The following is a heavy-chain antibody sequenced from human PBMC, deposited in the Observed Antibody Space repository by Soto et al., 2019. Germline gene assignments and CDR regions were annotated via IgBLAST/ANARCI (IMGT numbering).Heavy chain of an antibody. V-gene: IGHV1-69*13. CDR3: ARDKHTYRAIFGVVIDWFAL. Sequence: AASVKVSCKASGGTFSSYAISWVRQAPGQGLEWMGGIIPIFGTANYAQKFQGRVTITADESTSTAYMELSSLRSEDTAVYYCARDKHTYRAIFGVVIDWFALWGQGTLVIVSS. J-gene: IGHJ5*02. CDR1: GGTFSSYA. D-gene: IGHD3-3*01. CDR2: IIPIFGTA.